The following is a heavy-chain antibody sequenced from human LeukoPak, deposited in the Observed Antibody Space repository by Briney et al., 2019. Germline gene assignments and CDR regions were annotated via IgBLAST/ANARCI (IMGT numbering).Heavy chain of an antibody. Sequence: ASVKVSCKASGYTFTSCGISWVRQAPGQGLEWMGWISAYNGNTNYAQKLQGRVTMTTDTSTSTAYMELRSLRSDDTAVYYCARPTSYDFWSGYRMYYFDYWGQGTLVTVSS. J-gene: IGHJ4*02. D-gene: IGHD3-3*01. CDR3: ARPTSYDFWSGYRMYYFDY. CDR1: GYTFTSCG. CDR2: ISAYNGNT. V-gene: IGHV1-18*01.